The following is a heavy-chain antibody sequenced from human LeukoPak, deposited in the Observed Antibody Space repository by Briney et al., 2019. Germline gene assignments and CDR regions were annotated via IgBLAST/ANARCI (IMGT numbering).Heavy chain of an antibody. CDR1: GYNFSNYW. V-gene: IGHV5-51*01. CDR3: ARGGDQPARFYYYGMDV. D-gene: IGHD2-2*01. CDR2: IYPGDSNT. Sequence: GESLKISCKGSGYNFSNYWIAWVRQMPGKGLEWMGIIYPGDSNTKSRPSLQGQVTISADKSITTAYLQWSSLKASDTAIYYCARGGDQPARFYYYGMDVWGQGTTVTVSS. J-gene: IGHJ6*02.